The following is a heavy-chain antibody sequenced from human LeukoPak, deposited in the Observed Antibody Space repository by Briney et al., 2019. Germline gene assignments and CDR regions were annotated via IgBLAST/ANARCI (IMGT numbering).Heavy chain of an antibody. CDR1: GFTFSSYE. CDR3: ARDLYDYGGFFDY. V-gene: IGHV3-48*03. D-gene: IGHD4-23*01. J-gene: IGHJ4*02. Sequence: GGSLRLSCAASGFTFSSYEMNWVRQAPGKGLEWVSYISSSGSTIYYADSVKGRFTISRDNPKNSLYLQMNSLRAEDTAVYYCARDLYDYGGFFDYWGQGTLVTVSS. CDR2: ISSSGSTI.